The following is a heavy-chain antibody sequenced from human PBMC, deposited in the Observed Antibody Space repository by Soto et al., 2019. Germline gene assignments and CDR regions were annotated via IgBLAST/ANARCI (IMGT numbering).Heavy chain of an antibody. CDR3: AKVCGGDHYDFWSGYYTDYYYYYGMDV. CDR2: ISGSGGST. J-gene: IGHJ6*02. D-gene: IGHD3-3*01. V-gene: IGHV3-23*01. Sequence: EVQLLESGGGLVQPGGSLRLSCAASGFTFSSYAMSWVRQATGKGLEWVSAISGSGGSTYYADSVKGRFTISRDNSKNTLYLQMNSLRAEDTAVYYCAKVCGGDHYDFWSGYYTDYYYYYGMDVWGQGTTVTVSS. CDR1: GFTFSSYA.